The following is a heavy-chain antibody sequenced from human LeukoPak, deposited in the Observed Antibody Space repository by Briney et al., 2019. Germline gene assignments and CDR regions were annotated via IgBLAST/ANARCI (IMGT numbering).Heavy chain of an antibody. V-gene: IGHV4-59*01. J-gene: IGHJ6*02. Sequence: SETLSLTCTVSGGSFSSYFWTWIRQPPGKGLEWIACIFYSGSTNYNPSLKSRVTISVDTSKNQFSLKLSSVTAADTAVYYCARRGFKYYDMDVWGQGTTVTVSS. CDR2: IFYSGST. CDR3: ARRGFKYYDMDV. CDR1: GGSFSSYF.